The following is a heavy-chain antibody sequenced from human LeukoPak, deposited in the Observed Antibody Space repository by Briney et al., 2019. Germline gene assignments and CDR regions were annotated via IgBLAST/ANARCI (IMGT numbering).Heavy chain of an antibody. V-gene: IGHV3-23*01. CDR1: GFTFSSYA. CDR2: ISGSGDST. Sequence: GGSLRLSCAASGFTFSSYAMSWVRQGPGKGLEWVSGISGSGDSTYYADSVKGRFTISRDNSKNTLYLQMNSLRAEDTAVYFCAKSGGLSGSGRLAMDVWGQGTTVTVSS. J-gene: IGHJ6*02. D-gene: IGHD3-10*01. CDR3: AKSGGLSGSGRLAMDV.